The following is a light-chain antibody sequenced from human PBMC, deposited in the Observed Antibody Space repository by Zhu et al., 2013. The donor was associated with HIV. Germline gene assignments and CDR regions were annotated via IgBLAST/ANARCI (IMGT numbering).Light chain of an antibody. Sequence: DIQMTQSPSSVSASVGDRVTITCRASEGINNYLAWFQQKPGKAPKSLIHAASNLQSGVPSKFSGSGSGTDFTLTISSLQPEDSATYYCQQYKGFPWTFGQGTNIEIK. J-gene: IGKJ1*01. CDR1: EGINNY. V-gene: IGKV1-16*02. CDR2: AAS. CDR3: QQYKGFPWT.